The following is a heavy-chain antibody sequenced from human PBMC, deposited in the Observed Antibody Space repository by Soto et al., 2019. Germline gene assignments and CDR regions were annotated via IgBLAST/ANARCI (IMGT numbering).Heavy chain of an antibody. Sequence: QVQLVQSGAEVKKPGSSVKVSCKASGGTFSSYAISWVRQAPGQGLEWMGGIIPIFGTANYAQKFQGRVPITADESTSTAYMELSSLRSEDTAVYYCARGDRITIFGVVTNNWFDPWGQGTLVTVSS. D-gene: IGHD3-3*01. CDR3: ARGDRITIFGVVTNNWFDP. V-gene: IGHV1-69*12. CDR2: IIPIFGTA. CDR1: GGTFSSYA. J-gene: IGHJ5*02.